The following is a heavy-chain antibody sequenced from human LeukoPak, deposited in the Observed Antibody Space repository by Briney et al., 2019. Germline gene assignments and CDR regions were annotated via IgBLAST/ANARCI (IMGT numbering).Heavy chain of an antibody. CDR1: GGSISSGSYY. J-gene: IGHJ5*02. CDR3: ARGRYCSSTSCYKADMDSIAARPNRFDP. CDR2: IYTSGST. D-gene: IGHD2-2*02. V-gene: IGHV4-61*02. Sequence: SETLSLTCTVSGGSISSGSYYWSWIRQPAGKGLEWIGRIYTSGSTNYNPSLKSRVTISVDTSKNQFSLKLSSVTAADTAVYYCARGRYCSSTSCYKADMDSIAARPNRFDPWGQGTLVTVSS.